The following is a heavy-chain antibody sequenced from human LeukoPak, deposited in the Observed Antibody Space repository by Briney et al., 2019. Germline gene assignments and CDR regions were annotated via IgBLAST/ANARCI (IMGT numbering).Heavy chain of an antibody. CDR3: ARDIRQYCSSTSCLGDY. D-gene: IGHD2-2*01. Sequence: ASVKVSCKASGYTFTSYGISWVRQAPGQGLEWMGWSSAYNGNTNYAQKLQGRVTMTTDTSTSTAYMELRSLRSDDTAVYYCARDIRQYCSSTSCLGDYWGQGTLVTVSS. J-gene: IGHJ4*02. V-gene: IGHV1-18*01. CDR1: GYTFTSYG. CDR2: SSAYNGNT.